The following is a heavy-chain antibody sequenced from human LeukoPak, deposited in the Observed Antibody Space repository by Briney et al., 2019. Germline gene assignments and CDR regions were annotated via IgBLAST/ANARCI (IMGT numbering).Heavy chain of an antibody. CDR1: GGSFSGYY. CDR3: ARALDSSGYIGYFDY. CDR2: INHSGST. Sequence: PSETLSLTCAVYGGSFSGYYWSWIRQPPGKGLEWIGEINHSGSTNHNPSLESRVTISVDTSKKQFSLKLSSVTAADTAVYYCARALDSSGYIGYFDYWSQGTLVTVSS. V-gene: IGHV4-34*01. J-gene: IGHJ4*02. D-gene: IGHD3-22*01.